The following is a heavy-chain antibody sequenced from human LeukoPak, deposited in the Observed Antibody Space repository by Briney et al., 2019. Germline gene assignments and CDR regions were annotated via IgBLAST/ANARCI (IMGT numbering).Heavy chain of an antibody. CDR1: GFTFSSYW. D-gene: IGHD4-17*01. CDR2: ISATGGST. J-gene: IGHJ5*02. Sequence: GGSLRLSCAASGFTFSSYWMHWVRQAPGKGLEWVSGISATGGSTYYADSVKGRFTISRDNSKNTLYLQMISLRAEDTAVYYCAKGVTVTRVYNWFDPWGQGTLVTVSS. CDR3: AKGVTVTRVYNWFDP. V-gene: IGHV3-23*01.